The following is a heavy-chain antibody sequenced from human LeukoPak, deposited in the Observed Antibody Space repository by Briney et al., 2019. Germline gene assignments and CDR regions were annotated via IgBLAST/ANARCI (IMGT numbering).Heavy chain of an antibody. D-gene: IGHD4-17*01. V-gene: IGHV1-2*02. CDR2: INPNSDGT. Sequence: ASVKVSCKASGYTFTGYYMHWVRQAPGQGREWRGWINPNSDGTGYAQKFQGRVTMTRDTSLSTAYMELTRLRSDDTAIYYCARAFPGTSRRYGDYWFDPWGQGTLVTVSS. CDR3: ARAFPGTSRRYGDYWFDP. CDR1: GYTFTGYY. J-gene: IGHJ5*02.